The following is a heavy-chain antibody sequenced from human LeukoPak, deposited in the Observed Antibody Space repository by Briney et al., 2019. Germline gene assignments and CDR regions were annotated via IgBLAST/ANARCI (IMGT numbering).Heavy chain of an antibody. CDR1: GGSISSYY. J-gene: IGHJ5*02. CDR3: ARSTAAAYNRFDP. CDR2: IYYSGST. Sequence: PSETLSLTCTVSGGSISSYYWSWIRQPPGKGLEWIGYIYYSGSTNYNPSLKSRVTISVDTSKNQSSLKLSSVTAADTAVYYCARSTAAAYNRFDPWGQGTLVTVSS. V-gene: IGHV4-59*01. D-gene: IGHD6-13*01.